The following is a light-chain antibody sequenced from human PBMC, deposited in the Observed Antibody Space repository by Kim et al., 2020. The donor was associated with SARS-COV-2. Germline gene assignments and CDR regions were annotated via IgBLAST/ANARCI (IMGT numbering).Light chain of an antibody. CDR3: QQYDNVPYT. Sequence: DIQMTQSPSSLSASAGDTVTITCQASHDIGDYVNWFQQKPGKAPKLLIYDVSDLEPGVPSRFSGSRSGTHFTFTISSLQPEDVATYYCQQYDNVPYTFGQGTKLEF. CDR1: HDIGDY. J-gene: IGKJ2*01. CDR2: DVS. V-gene: IGKV1-33*01.